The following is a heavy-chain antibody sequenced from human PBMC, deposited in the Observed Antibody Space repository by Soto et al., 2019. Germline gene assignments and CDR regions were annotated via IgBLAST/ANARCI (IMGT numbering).Heavy chain of an antibody. V-gene: IGHV3-30*18. J-gene: IGHJ4*02. CDR1: GFTFSSYG. CDR3: AKDGPVTTRGDFDY. D-gene: IGHD4-17*01. CDR2: ISYDGSNK. Sequence: QVQLVESGGGVVQPGRSLRLSCAASGFTFSSYGMHWVRQAPGKGLEWVAVISYDGSNKYYADSVKGRFTISRDNSKNTLYLQMNSLRAEDTAVHYCAKDGPVTTRGDFDYWGQGTLVTVSS.